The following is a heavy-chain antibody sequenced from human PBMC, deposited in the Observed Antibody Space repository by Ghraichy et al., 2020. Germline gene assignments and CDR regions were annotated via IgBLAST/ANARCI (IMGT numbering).Heavy chain of an antibody. V-gene: IGHV3-48*02. J-gene: IGHJ4*02. CDR1: GFTFSGYS. D-gene: IGHD6-19*01. CDR3: AREFGHSRGWFGY. CDR2: ISESSSPI. Sequence: GESLNISCARSGFTFSGYSMTWVRQAPGKGLEWVSYISESSSPIYYADSVQGRFTVSRDHAKNSLYLQMNSLTDEDTAVYYCAREFGHSRGWFGYWGQGTLVIVSS.